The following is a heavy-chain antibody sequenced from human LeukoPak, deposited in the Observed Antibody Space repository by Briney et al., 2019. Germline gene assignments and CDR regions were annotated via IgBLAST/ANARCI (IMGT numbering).Heavy chain of an antibody. V-gene: IGHV1-18*01. D-gene: IGHD3-3*01. J-gene: IGHJ4*02. CDR1: GYTFTSYG. CDR3: ASDSGIPYYDFWSGYPYYFDY. CDR2: ISAYNGNT. Sequence: ASVKVSCKASGYTFTSYGISWVRQAPGQGLEWMGWISAYNGNTNYAQKLQGRVTMTTDTSTSTAYMELRSLRSDDTAVYYCASDSGIPYYDFWSGYPYYFDYWGQGTLVTVSS.